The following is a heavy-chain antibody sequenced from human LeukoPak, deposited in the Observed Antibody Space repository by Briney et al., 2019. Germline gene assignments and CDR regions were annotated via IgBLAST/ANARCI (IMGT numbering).Heavy chain of an antibody. V-gene: IGHV4-39*01. CDR2: IYYSGST. CDR1: GGSIRSSNYY. J-gene: IGHJ4*02. Sequence: SETLSLTCTVSGGSIRSSNYYWGWIRQPPGRGLEWIGIIYYSGSTYYNPSLKSRVTISVDTSKNQISLKLNSVTAADTAVYYCARSLAGPRARPSDYWGQGILVTVSS. CDR3: ARSLAGPRARPSDY. D-gene: IGHD6-19*01.